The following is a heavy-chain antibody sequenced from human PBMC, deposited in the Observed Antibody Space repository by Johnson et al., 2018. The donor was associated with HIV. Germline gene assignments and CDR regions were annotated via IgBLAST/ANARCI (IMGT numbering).Heavy chain of an antibody. CDR2: ISYDGRNK. Sequence: QVQLVESGGGVVQPGRSLRLSCAASGFPFSTYAMHWVRQSPGKGLAWVAVISYDGRNKYYAASVKGRFSISSDDPKNTVYLQMNSLRGEDTAVYYCAREKAWIQMWDDAFDIWGQGTMVTVSS. CDR3: AREKAWIQMWDDAFDI. D-gene: IGHD5-18*01. J-gene: IGHJ3*02. CDR1: GFPFSTYA. V-gene: IGHV3-30*04.